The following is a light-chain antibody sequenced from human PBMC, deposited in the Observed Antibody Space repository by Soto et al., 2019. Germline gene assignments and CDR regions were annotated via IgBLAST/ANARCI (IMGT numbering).Light chain of an antibody. Sequence: DIKMIQSPWTLGASGEDRVTVTCRASQSISSWLAWYQQEPGKAPKLLIYKASSLESGVPSRFSGSGSGTEFPLTISSLQPDDFATYYCQQYRTFGQGTKVDI. J-gene: IGKJ1*01. CDR2: KAS. V-gene: IGKV1-5*03. CDR3: QQYRT. CDR1: QSISSW.